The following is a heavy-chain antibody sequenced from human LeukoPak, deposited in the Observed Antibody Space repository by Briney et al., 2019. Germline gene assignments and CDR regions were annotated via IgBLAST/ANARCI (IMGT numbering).Heavy chain of an antibody. CDR3: ARDRGAGCSGCIKLRDDLDAFDI. CDR1: GYTFTSYD. D-gene: IGHD2-15*01. V-gene: IGHV1-8*01. J-gene: IGHJ3*02. Sequence: GASVKVSCKASGYTFTSYDINWVRQATGQGLEWMGWMNPNSGNTGYAQKFQGRVTITADESTSTAYMELSSLRSEDTAVYYCARDRGAGCSGCIKLRDDLDAFDIWGQGTMVTVSS. CDR2: MNPNSGNT.